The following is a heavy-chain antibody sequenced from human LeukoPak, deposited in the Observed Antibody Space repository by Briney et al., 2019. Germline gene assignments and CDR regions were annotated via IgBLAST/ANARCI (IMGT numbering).Heavy chain of an antibody. Sequence: GGTLRLSCAASGFTFSSYGMSWVRQAPGKGLEWVSAISGSGGSTYYADSVKGRFTISRDNSKNTLYLQMNSLRAEDTAVYYCAKGVYYYDSSGYASPYWYFDLWGRGTLVTVSS. CDR1: GFTFSSYG. CDR2: ISGSGGST. D-gene: IGHD3-22*01. J-gene: IGHJ2*01. V-gene: IGHV3-23*01. CDR3: AKGVYYYDSSGYASPYWYFDL.